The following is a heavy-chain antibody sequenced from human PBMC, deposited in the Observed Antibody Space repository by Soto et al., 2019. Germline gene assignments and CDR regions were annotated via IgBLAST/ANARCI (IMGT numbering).Heavy chain of an antibody. CDR1: GFTFSSYA. Sequence: PGGSLRLSCAAAGFTFSSYAMHWVRQAPGKGLEWVAVISYDGSNKYYADSVKGRFTISRDNSKNTLYLQMNSLRAEDTAVYYCAREAPYYDFWSGYYHLFAYYYYGMDVWGQGTTVTVSS. V-gene: IGHV3-30-3*01. CDR3: AREAPYYDFWSGYYHLFAYYYYGMDV. D-gene: IGHD3-3*01. J-gene: IGHJ6*02. CDR2: ISYDGSNK.